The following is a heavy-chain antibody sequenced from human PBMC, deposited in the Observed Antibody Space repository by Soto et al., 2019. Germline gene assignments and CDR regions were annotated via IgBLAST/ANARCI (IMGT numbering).Heavy chain of an antibody. J-gene: IGHJ4*02. CDR3: ARDHPHSYGVYYFDY. CDR1: GGSIRNYY. CDR2: VYSSGST. Sequence: SETLSLTCTVSGGSIRNYYWSWIRQPPGKGLEWIGYVYSSGSTHYNPSLQSRVTISADTSKNQVSLKVNSVTAADTAVYYCARDHPHSYGVYYFDYWGQGTPVAVSS. D-gene: IGHD5-18*01. V-gene: IGHV4-59*01.